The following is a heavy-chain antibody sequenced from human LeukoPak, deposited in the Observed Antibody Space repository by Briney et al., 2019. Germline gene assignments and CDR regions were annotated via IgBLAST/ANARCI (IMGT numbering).Heavy chain of an antibody. J-gene: IGHJ4*02. CDR1: GFTFSSYS. CDR2: ISSSSSTI. V-gene: IGHV3-48*01. Sequence: GGSLRLSCAASGFTFSSYSMNWVRQAPGKGLEWVSYISSSSSTIYYADSVKGRFTISRDNAKNSLYLQMNSLRAEDTAVYYCARLRIRRGQLWSLPYFDYWGQGTLVTVSS. D-gene: IGHD5-18*01. CDR3: ARLRIRRGQLWSLPYFDY.